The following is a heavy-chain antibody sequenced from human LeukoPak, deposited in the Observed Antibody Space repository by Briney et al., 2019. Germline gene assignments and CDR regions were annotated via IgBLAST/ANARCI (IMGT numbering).Heavy chain of an antibody. CDR2: ISAYNGNT. D-gene: IGHD1-26*01. J-gene: IGHJ5*02. CDR3: ARDKSLGWEPGGNWFDP. Sequence: ASVKVSCKASGYTLTSYGISWVRQAPGQGLEWMGWISAYNGNTNYAQKLQGRVTMTTDTSTSTAYMELRSLRSDDTAVCYCARDKSLGWEPGGNWFDPWGQGTLVTVSS. CDR1: GYTLTSYG. V-gene: IGHV1-18*01.